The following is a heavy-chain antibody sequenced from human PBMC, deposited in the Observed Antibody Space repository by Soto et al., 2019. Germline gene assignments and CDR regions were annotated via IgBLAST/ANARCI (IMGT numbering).Heavy chain of an antibody. CDR3: ATSDIVLMLYSPAFDY. CDR1: GYTFTSYA. V-gene: IGHV1-3*01. J-gene: IGHJ4*02. Sequence: ASVKVSCKASGYTFTSYAMPWVRQAPGQRIEWMGWINAGNGNTKYSQKCQGRVTITRDTSASTAYMELSSLRSEDTAVYFCATSDIVLMLYSPAFDYWGQGTLVTVSS. CDR2: INAGNGNT. D-gene: IGHD2-8*01.